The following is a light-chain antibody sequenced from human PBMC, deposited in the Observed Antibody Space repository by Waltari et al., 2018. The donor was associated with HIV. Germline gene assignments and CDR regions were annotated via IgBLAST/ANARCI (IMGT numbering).Light chain of an antibody. Sequence: QSVLTQPPSLSAAPGHKTNISCSGGRPNIGSRTVHWYQQLPSRAPKLIIDHDHRRPSGVSDRFTASKSGTSASLFISKLQAADEATYYCAAWDDSLSDFVFGGGT. J-gene: IGLJ3*02. CDR1: RPNIGSRT. CDR3: AAWDDSLSDFV. CDR2: HDH. V-gene: IGLV1-44*01.